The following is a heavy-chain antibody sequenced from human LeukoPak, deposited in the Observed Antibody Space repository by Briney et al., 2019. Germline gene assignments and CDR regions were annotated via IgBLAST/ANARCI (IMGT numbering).Heavy chain of an antibody. Sequence: GGSLRLSCAVSGFTFSDYSMNWVRQAPGKGLEWVSSISSSSSYIYYADSVKGRFTISRDNAKNSLYLQMNSLRAEDTAVYYCAGSMVRGVIVAPLPSWGQGTLVTVSS. V-gene: IGHV3-21*01. CDR3: AGSMVRGVIVAPLPS. J-gene: IGHJ4*02. D-gene: IGHD3-10*01. CDR1: GFTFSDYS. CDR2: ISSSSSYI.